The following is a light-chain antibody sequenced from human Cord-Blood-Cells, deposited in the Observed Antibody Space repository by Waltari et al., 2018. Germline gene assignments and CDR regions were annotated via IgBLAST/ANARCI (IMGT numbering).Light chain of an antibody. CDR3: QQYNSYSLWT. J-gene: IGKJ1*01. CDR2: KAS. CDR1: QSISCW. V-gene: IGKV1-5*03. Sequence: DIQMTQSPSTLSASVGHRVTITCPASQSISCWFAWYQEEPGKAPKLLIYKASSLESGVPSRCSGSGSGTEFTLTISSLQPDDFATYYCQQYNSYSLWTFGQGTKVEIK.